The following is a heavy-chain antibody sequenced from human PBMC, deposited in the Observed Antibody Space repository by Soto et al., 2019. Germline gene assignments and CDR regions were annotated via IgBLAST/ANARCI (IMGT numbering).Heavy chain of an antibody. CDR1: GYTFNTYG. V-gene: IGHV1-18*01. J-gene: IGHJ6*02. CDR2: ISAQNGNT. CDR3: ARGSIGMLRVPRYYYYDMDV. Sequence: QVHLVQSGAEVRKPGASVKVSCKASGYTFNTYGITWVRQAPGQGLEWMRWISAQNGNTNYAQKLQGRVTMTTDTSTSTAYMELRRLSSDDTPIYYCARGSIGMLRVPRYYYYDMDVWGQGTT. D-gene: IGHD3-10*01.